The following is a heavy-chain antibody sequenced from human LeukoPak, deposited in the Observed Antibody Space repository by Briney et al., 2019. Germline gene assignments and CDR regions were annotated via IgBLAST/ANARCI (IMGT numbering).Heavy chain of an antibody. CDR1: GFTFSSLR. Sequence: GGTLRLYCAASGFTFSSLRMSWLRPAPGMGLEWVANIKQDGSEKYYVDSVKGRFTISRDSAKNSLYLQMNSLRAEDTAVYYCARDLRWELPNDYWGQGTLVTVSS. V-gene: IGHV3-7*01. CDR3: ARDLRWELPNDY. J-gene: IGHJ4*02. CDR2: IKQDGSEK. D-gene: IGHD1-26*01.